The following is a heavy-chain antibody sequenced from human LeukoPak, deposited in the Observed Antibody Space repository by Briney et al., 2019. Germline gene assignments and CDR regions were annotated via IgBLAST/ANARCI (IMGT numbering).Heavy chain of an antibody. J-gene: IGHJ3*02. CDR1: GGSFSGYY. Sequence: SETLSLTCAVYGGSFSGYYWSWIRQPPGKGLEWIGEINHSGSTNYNPSLKSRVTMSVDTSKNQFSLKLSSVTAADTAVYYCARLTSGHDAFDIWGQGTMVTVSS. D-gene: IGHD3-9*01. CDR3: ARLTSGHDAFDI. V-gene: IGHV4-34*01. CDR2: INHSGST.